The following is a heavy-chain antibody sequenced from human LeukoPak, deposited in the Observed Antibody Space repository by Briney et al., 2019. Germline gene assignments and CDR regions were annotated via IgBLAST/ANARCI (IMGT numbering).Heavy chain of an antibody. CDR3: ARTPRYSYGSYYFDY. CDR1: GYTFTSYG. D-gene: IGHD5-18*01. J-gene: IGHJ4*02. Sequence: ASVKVSCKASGYTFTSYGISWVRQAPGQGLEWMGWISAYNGNTNYAQKLQGRVTMTTDTSTSTADMELRSLRSDDTAVYYCARTPRYSYGSYYFDYWGQGTLVTVSS. CDR2: ISAYNGNT. V-gene: IGHV1-18*01.